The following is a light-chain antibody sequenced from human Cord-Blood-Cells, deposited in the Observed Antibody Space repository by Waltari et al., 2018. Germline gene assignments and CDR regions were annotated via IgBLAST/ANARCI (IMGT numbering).Light chain of an antibody. V-gene: IGKV1-33*01. Sequence: IQMAQSPSSLSASVGDRVTNTCQASQDISNYLNWYQQKPAKAPKLLIYDASNLETGVPSRFSGSGSGTAFTFTISSLQPEDIATYYCQQYDNLPLTFGGGTKVEIK. CDR2: DAS. J-gene: IGKJ4*01. CDR3: QQYDNLPLT. CDR1: QDISNY.